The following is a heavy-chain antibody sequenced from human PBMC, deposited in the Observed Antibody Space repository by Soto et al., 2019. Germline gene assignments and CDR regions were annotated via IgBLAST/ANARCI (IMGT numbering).Heavy chain of an antibody. CDR1: GFTFSTYG. D-gene: IGHD6-19*01. CDR2: IWYDGSNK. CDR3: ARDPAIAVASPFDY. V-gene: IGHV3-33*01. Sequence: QVQLVESGGGVVQPGRSLRLSCAASGFTFSTYGMHWVRQAPGKGLEWVAVIWYDGSNKYYADSVKGRFTISRDNSENTLYLQMNSLSAEDTAVYYCARDPAIAVASPFDYWGQGTLVTVSS. J-gene: IGHJ4*02.